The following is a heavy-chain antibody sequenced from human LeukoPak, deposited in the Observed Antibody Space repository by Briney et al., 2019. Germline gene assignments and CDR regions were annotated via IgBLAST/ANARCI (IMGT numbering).Heavy chain of an antibody. CDR2: ISWNSGSI. D-gene: IGHD3-10*01. V-gene: IGHV3-9*01. CDR3: AKGGSVSF. CDR1: GFTFDDYA. Sequence: PGGSLRLSCAASGFTFDDYAMPWVRQAPGKGLEWVSGISWNSGSIGYADSVKGRFTISRDNAKNSLYLQMNSLRAEDTALYYCAKGGSVSFWGQGTLVIVSS. J-gene: IGHJ4*02.